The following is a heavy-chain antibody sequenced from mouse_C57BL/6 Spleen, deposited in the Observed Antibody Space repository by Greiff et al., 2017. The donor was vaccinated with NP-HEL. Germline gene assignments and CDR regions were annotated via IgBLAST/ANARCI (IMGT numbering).Heavy chain of an antibody. V-gene: IGHV1-59*01. CDR3: ARDTTVRSYAMDY. J-gene: IGHJ4*01. CDR1: GYTFTSYW. Sequence: QVQLQQPGAELVRPGPSVKLSCKASGYTFTSYWMHWVKQRPGQGLEWIGVIDPSDSYTNYNQKFKGKATLTVDTSSSTAYMQLSSLTSEDSAVYYCARDTTVRSYAMDYWGQGTSVTVSS. CDR2: IDPSDSYT. D-gene: IGHD1-1*01.